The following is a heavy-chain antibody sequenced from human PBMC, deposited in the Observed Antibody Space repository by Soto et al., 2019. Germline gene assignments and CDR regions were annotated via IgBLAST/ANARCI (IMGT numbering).Heavy chain of an antibody. CDR2: IYYSGST. J-gene: IGHJ4*02. CDR1: CGSISSGGYY. CDR3: ARGGPRNTVVTRGYYFDY. D-gene: IGHD2-15*01. Sequence: QVQLQESGPGLVKPSQTLSLTCTVSCGSISSGGYYWSWIRQHPGKGLEWIGYIYYSGSTYYNPSLKSRVNISVDTSKKQFSLKLSSVTAAETAVYYCARGGPRNTVVTRGYYFDYWGQGTLVTVSS. V-gene: IGHV4-31*03.